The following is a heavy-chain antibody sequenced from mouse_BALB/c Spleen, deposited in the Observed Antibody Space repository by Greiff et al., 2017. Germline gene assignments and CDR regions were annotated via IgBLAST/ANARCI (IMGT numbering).Heavy chain of an antibody. J-gene: IGHJ1*01. D-gene: IGHD1-1*01. CDR2: ILPGSGST. CDR1: GYTFSSYW. CDR3: ARWRYGSSYRYFDV. Sequence: QVQLKQSGAELMKPGASVKISCKATGYTFSSYWIEWVKQRPGHGLEWIGEILPGSGSTNYNEKFKGKATFTADTSSNTAYMQLSSLTSEDSAVYYCARWRYGSSYRYFDVWGAGTTVTVSS. V-gene: IGHV1-9*01.